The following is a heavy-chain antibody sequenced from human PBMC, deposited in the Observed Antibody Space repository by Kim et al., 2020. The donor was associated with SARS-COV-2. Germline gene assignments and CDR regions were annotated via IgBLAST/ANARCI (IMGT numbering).Heavy chain of an antibody. Sequence: GGSLRLSCSASGFTFSSYAMSWVRQAPGKGLEWVSAISGSGGSTYYADSVKGRFTISRDNSKNTLYLQMNSLRAEDTAVYYCAKGAKRRWFGALTGSHYYGMVVWGQGTTVTVSS. CDR3: AKGAKRRWFGALTGSHYYGMVV. D-gene: IGHD3-10*01. J-gene: IGHJ6*02. CDR2: ISGSGGST. CDR1: GFTFSSYA. V-gene: IGHV3-23*01.